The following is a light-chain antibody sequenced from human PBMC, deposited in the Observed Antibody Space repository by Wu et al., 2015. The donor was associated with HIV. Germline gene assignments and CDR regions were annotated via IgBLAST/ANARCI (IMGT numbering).Light chain of an antibody. V-gene: IGKV3-15*01. J-gene: IGKJ1*01. Sequence: EIVMTQSPATLSVSPGERATLSCRASQGVSSNLAWYQQKPGQAPRLLIYGASTRATGIPARFSGSGSGTEFTLTISSLQPGDVATYYCQKYNTAPWTFGQGTKVEMK. CDR1: QGVSSN. CDR3: QKYNTAPWT. CDR2: GAS.